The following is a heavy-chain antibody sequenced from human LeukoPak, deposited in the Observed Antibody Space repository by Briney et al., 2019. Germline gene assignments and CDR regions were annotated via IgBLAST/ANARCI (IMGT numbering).Heavy chain of an antibody. CDR3: AVGFSSIAAPLY. Sequence: SETLSLTCTVSGGSISSYYWSWIRQPAGKGLEWIGRIYTSGSTNYNPSLKSRVTMSVDTSKNQFSLKLSSVTAADTAVYYCAVGFSSIAAPLYRGQGTLVTVSS. CDR2: IYTSGST. CDR1: GGSISSYY. V-gene: IGHV4-4*07. D-gene: IGHD6-6*01. J-gene: IGHJ4*02.